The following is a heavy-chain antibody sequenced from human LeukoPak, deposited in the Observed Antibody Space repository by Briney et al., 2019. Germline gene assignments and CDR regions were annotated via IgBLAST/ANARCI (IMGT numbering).Heavy chain of an antibody. CDR2: IYYNGDT. J-gene: IGHJ4*02. Sequence: SQTLSLTCTVSGGSVSSPGYYWSWIRQHPGKGLEWIGFIYYNGDTKYNPSLQSRATLSLDTSNNHFSLMLSSVTAADTAMYYCATTLGYCGGGSCHNWGQGTLVTVSS. CDR1: GGSVSSPGYY. D-gene: IGHD2-15*01. CDR3: ATTLGYCGGGSCHN. V-gene: IGHV4-31*03.